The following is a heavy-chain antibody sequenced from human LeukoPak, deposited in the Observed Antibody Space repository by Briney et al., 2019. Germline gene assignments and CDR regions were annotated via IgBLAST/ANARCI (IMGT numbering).Heavy chain of an antibody. J-gene: IGHJ4*02. V-gene: IGHV1-2*02. D-gene: IGHD6-13*01. Sequence: ASVKVSCKPSGYTFTAYYLHWVRQAPGQGLEWMGWINPNSGGTTYAQQFQGRITMTRDTSISTAYMDLTRLTSDDTAVYYCARDSGSSSWEFDFWGQGTLVTVSS. CDR3: ARDSGSSSWEFDF. CDR1: GYTFTAYY. CDR2: INPNSGGT.